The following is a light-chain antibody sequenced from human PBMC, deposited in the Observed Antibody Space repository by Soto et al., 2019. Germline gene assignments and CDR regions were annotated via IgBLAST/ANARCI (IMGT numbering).Light chain of an antibody. J-gene: IGKJ1*01. CDR1: QSVSSY. CDR2: DAS. CDR3: QQYDDWPWK. V-gene: IGKV3-11*01. Sequence: EIVLTQSPATLSLSPGERATLSCRASQSVSSYLAWYRQKPGQAPRLLIYDASNRATGIPARFSGSGSGTDFTLTISSLEPEDFAVYYCQQYDDWPWKFGHGTKV.